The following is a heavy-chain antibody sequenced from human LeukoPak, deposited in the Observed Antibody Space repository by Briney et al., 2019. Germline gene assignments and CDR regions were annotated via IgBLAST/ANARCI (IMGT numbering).Heavy chain of an antibody. CDR3: VRRYMATSAEDFDY. D-gene: IGHD5-24*01. J-gene: IGHJ4*02. V-gene: IGHV3-21*01. Sequence: PGGSLRLSCAASGFTFSSYSMNWVRQAPGTGLEWVSSISSSSSYIYYADSVKGRFTISRDNAKNSLYLQMNSLRAEDTAVYYCVRRYMATSAEDFDYWGQGTLVTVSS. CDR1: GFTFSSYS. CDR2: ISSSSSYI.